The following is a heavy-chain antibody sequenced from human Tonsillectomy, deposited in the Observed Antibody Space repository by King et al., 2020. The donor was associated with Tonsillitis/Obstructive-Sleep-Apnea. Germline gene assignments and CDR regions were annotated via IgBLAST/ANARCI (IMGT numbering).Heavy chain of an antibody. CDR3: AREGDGYNAVDY. CDR2: IYYSGST. D-gene: IGHD5-24*01. V-gene: IGHV4-59*01. J-gene: IGHJ4*02. CDR1: GGSISSYY. Sequence: MQLQESGPGLVKPSETLSLTCTVSGGSISSYYWSWIRQPPGKGLEWIAYIYYSGSTNYNPSLKSRVTISVDTSKNQFSLKLSSVTAADTAVYYCAREGDGYNAVDYWGQGTLVTVSS.